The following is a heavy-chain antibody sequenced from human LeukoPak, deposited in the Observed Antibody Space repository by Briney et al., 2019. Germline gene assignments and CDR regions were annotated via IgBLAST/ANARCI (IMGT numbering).Heavy chain of an antibody. Sequence: PSETLSLTCAVYGGSFSGYYWSWIRQPPGKGLEWTGEINHSGSTNYNPSLKSRATISVDTSKNQFSLKLSSVTAADTAMYYCAKSNGYGLIDYWGQGTLVTVSS. J-gene: IGHJ4*02. V-gene: IGHV4-34*01. CDR2: INHSGST. CDR1: GGSFSGYY. D-gene: IGHD5-12*01. CDR3: AKSNGYGLIDY.